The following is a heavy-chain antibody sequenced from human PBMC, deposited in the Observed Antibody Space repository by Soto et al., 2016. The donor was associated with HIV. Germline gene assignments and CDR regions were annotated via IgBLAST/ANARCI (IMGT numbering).Heavy chain of an antibody. CDR1: GYTFTSYY. CDR3: ARPIPGHYGDYLDY. J-gene: IGHJ4*02. V-gene: IGHV1-18*04. D-gene: IGHD4-17*01. Sequence: QVQLVQSGAEVKKPGASVKVSCRASGYTFTSYYMHWVRQAPGQGLEWMGWISAYNGNTNYAQKLQGRVTMTTDTSTSTAYMELRSLRSDDTAVYYCARPIPGHYGDYLDYWGQGTLVTVSS. CDR2: ISAYNGNT.